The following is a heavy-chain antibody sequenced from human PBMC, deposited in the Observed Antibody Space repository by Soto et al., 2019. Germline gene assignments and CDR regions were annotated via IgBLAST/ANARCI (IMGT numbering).Heavy chain of an antibody. Sequence: QVQLQQWGAGLLKPSETLSLTCAVYGGSFSGHYWTWIRQPPGKGLEWIGESNHSGSSSYNPSLKSRVTMSVDTSKNQFSLKVSSVTAADTAVYYCALGGVLNYYYYAMDVWGQGTTVTVSS. CDR2: SNHSGSS. CDR1: GGSFSGHY. CDR3: ALGGVLNYYYYAMDV. V-gene: IGHV4-34*02. J-gene: IGHJ6*02. D-gene: IGHD3-16*01.